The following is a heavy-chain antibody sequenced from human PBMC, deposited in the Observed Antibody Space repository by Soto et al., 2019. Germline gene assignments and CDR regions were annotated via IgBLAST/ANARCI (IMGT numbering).Heavy chain of an antibody. Sequence: GASVKVSCKASGGTFSSYAISWVRQAPGQGLEWMGGIIPIFGTANYAQKFQGRVTITADESTSTAYMELSSLRSEDTAVYYCANIIAVAGRGDAFDIWGQGTMVTVSS. CDR1: GGTFSSYA. V-gene: IGHV1-69*13. D-gene: IGHD6-19*01. CDR3: ANIIAVAGRGDAFDI. CDR2: IIPIFGTA. J-gene: IGHJ3*02.